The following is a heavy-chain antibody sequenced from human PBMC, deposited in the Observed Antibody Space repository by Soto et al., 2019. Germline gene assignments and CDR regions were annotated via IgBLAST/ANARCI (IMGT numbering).Heavy chain of an antibody. Sequence: QEVQSGAEVRKPGASVKVSCKASGYSFTTYYIHWFRQAPGQGLEWMAIINPNGGTTNYAQKFQGRVTVTRDMSASTGYMELSSLRSDDTAIYYCAAYCSGGGCPPGPWNWGRGTMVTVSS. D-gene: IGHD2-15*01. V-gene: IGHV1-46*03. CDR3: AAYCSGGGCPPGPWN. CDR2: INPNGGTT. J-gene: IGHJ3*01. CDR1: GYSFTTYY.